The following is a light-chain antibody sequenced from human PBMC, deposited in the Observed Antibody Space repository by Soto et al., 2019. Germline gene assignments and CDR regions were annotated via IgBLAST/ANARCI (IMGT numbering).Light chain of an antibody. V-gene: IGKV1-5*03. Sequence: DIQMTQSPSTLSGSVGDRVTFTCRASQTISSWLAWYQQKPGKAPKLLIYKASTLKSGVPSRFSGSGSGTEFTLTISSLQPDDFATYYCQHYNSNSVAFGQGTKVELK. CDR1: QTISSW. J-gene: IGKJ1*01. CDR3: QHYNSNSVA. CDR2: KAS.